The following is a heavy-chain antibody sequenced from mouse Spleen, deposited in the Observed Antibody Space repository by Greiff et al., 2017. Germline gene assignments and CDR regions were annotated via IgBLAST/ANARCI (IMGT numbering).Heavy chain of an antibody. CDR3: ARRGTVFFDY. J-gene: IGHJ2*01. D-gene: IGHD3-3*01. CDR2: ISTYYGDA. CDR1: GYTFTDYA. V-gene: IGHV1S137*01. Sequence: VQLQQSGAELVRPGVSVKISCKGSGYTFTDYAMHWVKQSHAKSLEWIGVISTYYGDASYNQKFKGKATMTVDKSSSTAYMELARLTSEDSAIYYCARRGTVFFDYWGQGTTLTVSS.